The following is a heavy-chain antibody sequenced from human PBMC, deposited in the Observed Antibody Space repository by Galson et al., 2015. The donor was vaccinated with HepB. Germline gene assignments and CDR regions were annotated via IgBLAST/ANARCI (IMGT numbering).Heavy chain of an antibody. Sequence: SLRLSCAASGSTFSSYEMNWVRQAPGKGLEWVSYISSSGSTIYYADSVKGRFTISRDNAKNSLYLQMNSLRAEDTAVYYCARLSSSWYRSLLGYYGMDVWGQGTTVTVSS. CDR2: ISSSGSTI. CDR3: ARLSSSWYRSLLGYYGMDV. V-gene: IGHV3-48*03. CDR1: GSTFSSYE. D-gene: IGHD6-13*01. J-gene: IGHJ6*02.